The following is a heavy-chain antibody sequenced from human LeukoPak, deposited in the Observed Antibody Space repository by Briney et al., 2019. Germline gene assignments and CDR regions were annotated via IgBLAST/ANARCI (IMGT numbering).Heavy chain of an antibody. CDR1: GFTFSTYD. CDR2: ITTTGDT. CDR3: ARGIRSGVWAFDI. J-gene: IGHJ3*02. D-gene: IGHD7-27*01. V-gene: IGHV3-13*04. Sequence: GGSLRLSCAASGFTFSTYDMYWVRQTTAEGLESVSGITTTGDTYYPGSVKGRFTISRENAKNSLYLQMNSLRAGDTAVYYCARGIRSGVWAFDIWGQGTMVTVSS.